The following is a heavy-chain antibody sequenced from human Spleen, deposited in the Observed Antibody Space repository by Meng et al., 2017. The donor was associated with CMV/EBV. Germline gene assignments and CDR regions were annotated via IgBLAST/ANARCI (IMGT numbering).Heavy chain of an antibody. V-gene: IGHV4-59*11. CDR2: IYYNGSP. CDR3: ARAGITGTTYWFDP. D-gene: IGHD1-7*01. CDR1: GGSISSRY. J-gene: IGHJ5*02. Sequence: SETLSLTCTVSGGSISSRYWSWVRQPPGKGLEWIGNIYYNGSPNYNPSLRSRVTISVDTSRNQFSLRLSSVTAADTAVYYCARAGITGTTYWFDPWGQGSLVTVSS.